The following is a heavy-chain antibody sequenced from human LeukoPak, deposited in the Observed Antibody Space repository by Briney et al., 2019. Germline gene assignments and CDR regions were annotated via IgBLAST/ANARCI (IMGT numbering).Heavy chain of an antibody. J-gene: IGHJ4*02. CDR3: AIWTSGNY. V-gene: IGHV3-7*01. CDR2: MDPTGSQK. CDR1: QFTFNGSL. Sequence: GGSLRLSCADSQFTFNGSLMNWVRPAPGKGLEWVANMDPTGSQKRYVDSVRGRFTISKDNPGASLYLDMHSLRAEDTAIYYCAIWTSGNYWGQGTLVTVSS. D-gene: IGHD1-1*01.